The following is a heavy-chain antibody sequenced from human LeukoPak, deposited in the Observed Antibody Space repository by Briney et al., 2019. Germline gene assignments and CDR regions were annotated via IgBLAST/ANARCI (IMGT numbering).Heavy chain of an antibody. J-gene: IGHJ4*02. Sequence: GASVKVSCKASGYRFTSYGITWVRQAPGQGLEWMGWISTYSGNTDYAQKLHDRVTMTTDTSTSTTYLEPRSLSYDDTAVYYCCREVGNWSDLDFWGQGTLVTVSS. V-gene: IGHV1-18*01. CDR1: GYRFTSYG. D-gene: IGHD1-1*01. CDR2: ISTYSGNT. CDR3: CREVGNWSDLDF.